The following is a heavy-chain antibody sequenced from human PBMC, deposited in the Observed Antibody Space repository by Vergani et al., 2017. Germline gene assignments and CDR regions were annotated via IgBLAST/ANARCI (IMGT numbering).Heavy chain of an antibody. CDR3: VQRNNVVRERDYFDY. Sequence: QLQLQESGSGLVKPSQTLSLNCAASGGSISSGAFSWGWIRQPPGRGLQWIGHIFQSGSPDYNSPLKSRVNISLDKSKNHFSLSLSSVTAADTAVYYCVQRNNVVRERDYFDYWGQGILVTVSS. CDR1: GGSISSGAFS. V-gene: IGHV4-30-2*01. J-gene: IGHJ4*02. D-gene: IGHD2-15*01. CDR2: IFQSGSP.